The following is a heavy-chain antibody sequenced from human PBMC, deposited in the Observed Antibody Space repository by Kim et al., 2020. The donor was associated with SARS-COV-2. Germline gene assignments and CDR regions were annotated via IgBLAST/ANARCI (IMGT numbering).Heavy chain of an antibody. CDR1: GFSLSTSGMC. Sequence: SGPTLVNPTQTLTLTCTFSGFSLSTSGMCVSWIRQPPGKALEWLALIDWDDDKYYSTSLKTRLTISKDTSKNQVVLTMTNMDPVDTATYYCARIPLIYCSSTSCLKSKYYYYYGMDVWGQGTTVTVSS. J-gene: IGHJ6*02. CDR2: IDWDDDK. CDR3: ARIPLIYCSSTSCLKSKYYYYYGMDV. V-gene: IGHV2-70*01. D-gene: IGHD2-2*01.